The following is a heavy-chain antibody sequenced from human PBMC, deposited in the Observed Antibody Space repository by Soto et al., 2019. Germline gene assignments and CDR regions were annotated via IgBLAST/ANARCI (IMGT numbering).Heavy chain of an antibody. CDR1: GGSFSGYY. D-gene: IGHD1-1*01. J-gene: IGHJ4*02. V-gene: IGHV4-34*01. CDR2: INHSGST. Sequence: PSETLSLTCAVYGGSFSGYYWSWIRQPPGKGLEWIGEINHSGSTNYNPSLKSRVTISIDTSKNQFPLKLSSVTAADTAVYYCARGRGTEFDYWGQGTLVTVSS. CDR3: ARGRGTEFDY.